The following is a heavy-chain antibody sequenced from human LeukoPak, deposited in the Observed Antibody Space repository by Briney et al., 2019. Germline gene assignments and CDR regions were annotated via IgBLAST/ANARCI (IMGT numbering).Heavy chain of an antibody. CDR2: IYYSGST. CDR1: GGSISSSSYY. D-gene: IGHD6-19*01. V-gene: IGHV4-39*01. CDR3: ARRATIAVAGTSDSYYYGMDV. Sequence: SETLSLTCTVSGGSISSSSYYWGWIRQPPGTGLEWIGSIYYSGSTYYNPSLKSRVTISVDTSKNQFSLKLSSVTAADTAVYYCARRATIAVAGTSDSYYYGMDVWGQGTTVTVSS. J-gene: IGHJ6*02.